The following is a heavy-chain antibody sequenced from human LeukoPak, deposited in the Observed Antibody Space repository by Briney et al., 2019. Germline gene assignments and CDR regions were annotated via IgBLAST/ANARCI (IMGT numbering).Heavy chain of an antibody. D-gene: IGHD3-16*01. V-gene: IGHV1-69*10. Sequence: SVKVSCKASGGTFSSYAISWVRQAPGQGLEWMGQIIPILGIANYAQKFQGRVTITADKSTSTAYMELSSLRSEDTAVYYCARGRFWGDYYYYYMDVWGKGTTVTVSS. CDR3: ARGRFWGDYYYYYMDV. CDR2: IIPILGIA. CDR1: GGTFSSYA. J-gene: IGHJ6*03.